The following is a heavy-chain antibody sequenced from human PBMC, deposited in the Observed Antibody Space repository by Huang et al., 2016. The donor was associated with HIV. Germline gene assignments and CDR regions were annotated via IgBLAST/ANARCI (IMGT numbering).Heavy chain of an antibody. Sequence: EVQLVESGGGLVQPGWSLRLSCAASGFAFSQYAVHWVRQSPGEGVEGGSGIGGNSGDIAYAASGRGRFVISRDNAKKSLYLKRNGLRFEDTALYFCVIMDDYFDYWGQGVLVGVSS. CDR2: IGGNSGDI. D-gene: IGHD2-8*01. CDR1: GFAFSQYA. CDR3: VIMDDYFDY. J-gene: IGHJ4*02. V-gene: IGHV3-9*01.